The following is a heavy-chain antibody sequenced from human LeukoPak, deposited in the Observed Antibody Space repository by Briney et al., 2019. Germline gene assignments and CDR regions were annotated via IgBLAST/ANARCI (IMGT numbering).Heavy chain of an antibody. CDR1: GFTFSSYW. J-gene: IGHJ5*02. CDR2: IKQDGSEK. CDR3: AKGAVAGFLDWFDP. V-gene: IGHV3-7*03. D-gene: IGHD6-19*01. Sequence: GGSLRLSCAASGFTFSSYWMSWVRQAPGKGLEWVANIKQDGSEKYYVDSVKGRFTISRDNSKNTLYLQMNSLRAEDTAVYYCAKGAVAGFLDWFDPWGQGTLVTVSS.